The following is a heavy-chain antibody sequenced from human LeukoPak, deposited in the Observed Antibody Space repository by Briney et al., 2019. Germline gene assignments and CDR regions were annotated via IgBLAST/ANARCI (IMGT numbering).Heavy chain of an antibody. CDR3: ARDVVWFGAGAYYYYGMDV. CDR1: GFTFSDYY. Sequence: GGSLRLSCAASGFTFSDYYMSWIRQAPGKGLEWVSYISSSGSTIYYADSVKGRFTISRDNAKNSLYLQMNSLRAEDTAVYYCARDVVWFGAGAYYYYGMDVWGQGATVTVSS. J-gene: IGHJ6*02. CDR2: ISSSGSTI. D-gene: IGHD3-10*01. V-gene: IGHV3-11*01.